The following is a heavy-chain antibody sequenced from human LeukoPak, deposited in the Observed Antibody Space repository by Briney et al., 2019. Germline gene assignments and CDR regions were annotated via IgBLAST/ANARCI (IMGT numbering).Heavy chain of an antibody. CDR3: ARDRGTYYDFWSDYPGY. V-gene: IGHV3-20*04. CDR1: GFTFDDYG. J-gene: IGHJ4*02. CDR2: INWNGGST. Sequence: GGSLRLSCAASGFTFDDYGMSWVRQAPGKGLEWVSGINWNGGSTGYADSVKGRFTISRDNAKNSLYLQMNSLRAEDTALYYCARDRGTYYDFWSDYPGYWGQGTLVTVSS. D-gene: IGHD3-3*01.